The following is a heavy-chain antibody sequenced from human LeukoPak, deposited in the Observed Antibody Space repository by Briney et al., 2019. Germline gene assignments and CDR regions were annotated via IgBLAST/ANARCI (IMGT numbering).Heavy chain of an antibody. J-gene: IGHJ5*02. Sequence: GESLRLSCAASGFTFSGYPIHWVRQAPGKGLEWVAVISHDGSNIHYGDSVKGRFTISRDNSKNTLYLQMNSLRVEDTAVYYCAKDPYRVVVATGNYLDPWGQGTLVTVSA. CDR1: GFTFSGYP. CDR3: AKDPYRVVVATGNYLDP. CDR2: ISHDGSNI. D-gene: IGHD2-21*01. V-gene: IGHV3-30*04.